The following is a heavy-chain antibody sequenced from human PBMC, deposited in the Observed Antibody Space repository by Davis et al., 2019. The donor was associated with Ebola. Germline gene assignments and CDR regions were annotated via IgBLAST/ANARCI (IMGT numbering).Heavy chain of an antibody. D-gene: IGHD6-19*01. CDR2: IRNDGSKK. CDR3: VGGVAGIYRWFDP. Sequence: GGSLRLSCAASGFTFSTYGMHWVRQAPGKGLEWVAFIRNDGSKKFYVDSVKGRFTISRDNSKNTLYLQMRSLRPEDTAVYYCVGGVAGIYRWFDPWGQGTLVTVSS. V-gene: IGHV3-30*02. J-gene: IGHJ5*02. CDR1: GFTFSTYG.